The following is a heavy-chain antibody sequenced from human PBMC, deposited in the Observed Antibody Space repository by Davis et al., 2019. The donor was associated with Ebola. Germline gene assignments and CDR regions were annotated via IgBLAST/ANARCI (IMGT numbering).Heavy chain of an antibody. D-gene: IGHD5-18*01. V-gene: IGHV3-30-3*01. Sequence: GGSLRLSCAPSGFTFSSYAMHWVRQAPGKGLEWVAVISYDGSNKYYADSVKGRFTISRDNSKNTLYLQMSSLRAEDTAVYYCARDRRGYSYGYFDYWGQGTLVTVSS. J-gene: IGHJ4*02. CDR2: ISYDGSNK. CDR3: ARDRRGYSYGYFDY. CDR1: GFTFSSYA.